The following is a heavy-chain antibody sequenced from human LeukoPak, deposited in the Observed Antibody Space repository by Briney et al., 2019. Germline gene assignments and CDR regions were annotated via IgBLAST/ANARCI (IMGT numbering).Heavy chain of an antibody. CDR1: GFTFSGYW. V-gene: IGHV3-74*01. J-gene: IGHJ4*02. D-gene: IGHD5-12*01. Sequence: SGGSLRLSCAASGFTFSGYWMHWVRQAPGKGLVWVSRINSDGSSTSYADSVKGRFTISRDNAKNTLYLQMNSLRAEDTAVYYCAVGGYTSSGGYWGQGTLVTVAS. CDR3: AVGGYTSSGGY. CDR2: INSDGSST.